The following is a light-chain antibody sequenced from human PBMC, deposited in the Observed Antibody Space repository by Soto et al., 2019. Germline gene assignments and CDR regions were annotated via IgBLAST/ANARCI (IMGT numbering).Light chain of an antibody. J-gene: IGKJ3*01. CDR1: QSVSSSY. V-gene: IGKV3-20*01. Sequence: EIVLPQSPGTLSLSPGERATLSCRASQSVSSSYLAWYQQKPGQAPRLLIYGASSRATGIPDRFSGSGSGTDFTLTISRLEPEDFPVYYCQQYGSSLFTFGPGTKVDIK. CDR2: GAS. CDR3: QQYGSSLFT.